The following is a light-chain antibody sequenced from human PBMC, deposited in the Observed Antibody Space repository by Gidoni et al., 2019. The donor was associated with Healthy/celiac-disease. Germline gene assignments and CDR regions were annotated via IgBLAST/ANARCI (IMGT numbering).Light chain of an antibody. Sequence: EIVMTQSPATLSVAPGESATLSCRASQRVSSNLAWYQQKPGQAPRLLIYGASTRATGIPARFSGSGSGTEFTLTISSLQSEDFAVYYCQQYNSWPQTFGQGTKVEIK. V-gene: IGKV3-15*01. J-gene: IGKJ1*01. CDR1: QRVSSN. CDR2: GAS. CDR3: QQYNSWPQT.